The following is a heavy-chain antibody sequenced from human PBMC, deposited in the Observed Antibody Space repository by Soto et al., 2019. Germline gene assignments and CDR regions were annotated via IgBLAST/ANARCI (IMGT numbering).Heavy chain of an antibody. V-gene: IGHV3-66*01. CDR1: GFTVSSNY. D-gene: IGHD1-26*01. Sequence: EVQLVESGGGLVQPGGSLRLSCAASGFTVSSNYMSWVRQAPGKGLEWVSVTYSGGTTYYADSVKGRSIISRDNSKNTLDLQMNSLRAEDTAVYYCAREFRTSGSRDAFDLWGQGTMVTVSS. J-gene: IGHJ3*01. CDR3: AREFRTSGSRDAFDL. CDR2: TYSGGTT.